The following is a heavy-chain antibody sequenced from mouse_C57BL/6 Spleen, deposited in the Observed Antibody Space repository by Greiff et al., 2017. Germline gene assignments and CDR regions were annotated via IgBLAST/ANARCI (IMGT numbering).Heavy chain of an antibody. D-gene: IGHD3-1*01. J-gene: IGHJ3*01. Sequence: VQLQQSGPVLVKPGASVQMSCKASGYTFTDYYMNWVKQSHGKSLEWIGVINPYNGGTSYNQKFKGKATLSVDKSSSTAYMELNSLTSEDSSDYYCARSGGGPVFAYWGQGTLVTVSA. CDR1: GYTFTDYY. CDR2: INPYNGGT. CDR3: ARSGGGPVFAY. V-gene: IGHV1-19*01.